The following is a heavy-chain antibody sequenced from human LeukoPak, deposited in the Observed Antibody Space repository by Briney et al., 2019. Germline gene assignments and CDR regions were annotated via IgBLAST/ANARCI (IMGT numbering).Heavy chain of an antibody. D-gene: IGHD1-26*01. J-gene: IGHJ4*02. CDR3: ARDLELGGDY. CDR2: ISDSGVNT. V-gene: IGHV3-23*01. CDR1: GFTFSNFA. Sequence: GGSLRLSCAASGFTFSNFAMSWVRQAPGKGLEWVSTISDSGVNTYYADSVKGRFTISRDNSKNTLYLQVNSLRAEDTAVYYCARDLELGGDYWGQGTLVTVSS.